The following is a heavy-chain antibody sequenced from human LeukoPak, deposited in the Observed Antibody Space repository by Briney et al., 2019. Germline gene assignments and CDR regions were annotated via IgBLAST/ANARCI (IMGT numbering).Heavy chain of an antibody. CDR1: GFTFSSYE. Sequence: GGSLRLSCAASGFTFSSYEMNWVRQAPGKGLEWVSAISGSGGSTYYADSVKGRFTISRDNSKNTLYLQMNSLRAEDTAVYYCAKWFGELLYYYYYMDVWGKGTTVTISS. CDR3: AKWFGELLYYYYYMDV. V-gene: IGHV3-23*01. J-gene: IGHJ6*03. D-gene: IGHD3-10*01. CDR2: ISGSGGST.